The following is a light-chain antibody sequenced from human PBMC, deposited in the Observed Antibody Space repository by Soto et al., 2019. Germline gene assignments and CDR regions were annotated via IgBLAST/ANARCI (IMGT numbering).Light chain of an antibody. J-gene: IGLJ3*02. CDR2: EVS. V-gene: IGLV2-14*01. CDR1: SSDIGYYNY. Sequence: QSALTQPASVSGSPGQSITISCTGTSSDIGYYNYVSWYRQHPGKAPKLMIYEVSNRPSGVSYRFSGSKSGNTASLAISGIQAEDEADYYCSSYTTSSTQVFGGGTKLTVL. CDR3: SSYTTSSTQV.